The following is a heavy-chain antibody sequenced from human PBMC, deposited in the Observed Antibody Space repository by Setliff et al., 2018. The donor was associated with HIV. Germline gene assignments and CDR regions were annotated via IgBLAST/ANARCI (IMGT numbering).Heavy chain of an antibody. D-gene: IGHD3-22*01. CDR1: GGSMSSGSYY. J-gene: IGHJ4*02. CDR2: IYTSGST. CDR3: ARDRLTYYFDY. Sequence: PSETLSLTCTVSGGSMSSGSYYWSWIRQPAGKGLEWIGRIYTSGSTNYNPSLKSRVTMSVDTSKNQFSLKLSSVTAADTAVYYCARDRLTYYFDYWGQGILVTVSS. V-gene: IGHV4-61*02.